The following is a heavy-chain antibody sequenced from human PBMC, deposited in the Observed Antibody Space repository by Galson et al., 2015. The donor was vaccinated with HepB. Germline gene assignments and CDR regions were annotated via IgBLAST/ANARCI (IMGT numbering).Heavy chain of an antibody. Sequence: SLRLSCAASGFTFSNYAMHWVRQAPGKGLEWVAVISYDGSNKFHADSVKGRFTISRDNSKNTLYLQMNSLRGEDTAVYYCARDMEGANWFDPWGQGTLVTVSS. CDR1: GFTFSNYA. V-gene: IGHV3-30-3*01. CDR3: ARDMEGANWFDP. J-gene: IGHJ5*02. CDR2: ISYDGSNK. D-gene: IGHD1-1*01.